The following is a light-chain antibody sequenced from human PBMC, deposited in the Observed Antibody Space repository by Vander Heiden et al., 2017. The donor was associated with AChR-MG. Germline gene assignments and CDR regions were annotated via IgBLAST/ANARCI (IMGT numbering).Light chain of an antibody. CDR2: DVS. J-gene: IGLJ2*01. V-gene: IGLV2-11*01. CDR1: SSDVGGYNY. Sequence: QSVLTQPLPLSGSPRQSVTISCTGTSSDVGGYNYDSWYQQHPGKAPKLMIYDVSKRPSGVPDRFSGSKTGNTASLTISGLQAEDEADYYCCSYAGSYTSLFGGGTKLTVL. CDR3: CSYAGSYTSL.